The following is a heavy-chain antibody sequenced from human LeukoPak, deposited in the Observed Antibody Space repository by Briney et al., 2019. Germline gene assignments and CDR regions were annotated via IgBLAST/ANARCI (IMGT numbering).Heavy chain of an antibody. CDR1: GGSISSYY. V-gene: IGHV4-59*06. CDR3: ASGYCSGGSCYRWIDY. J-gene: IGHJ4*02. D-gene: IGHD2-15*01. Sequence: SETLSLTCTVSGGSISSYYWSWIRQPPGKGLEWIGYIYYSGSTYYNPSLRSRVTISVDTSKNQFSLKLSSVTAADTAVYYCASGYCSGGSCYRWIDYWGQGTLVTVSS. CDR2: IYYSGST.